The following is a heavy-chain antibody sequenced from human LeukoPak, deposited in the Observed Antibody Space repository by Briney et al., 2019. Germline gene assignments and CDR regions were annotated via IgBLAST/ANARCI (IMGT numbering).Heavy chain of an antibody. CDR3: ARVAVAGTSSRTFDY. CDR1: GYTFTSYD. Sequence: ASVKVSCKASGYTFTSYDINWVRQATGQGLEWMGWINPNSGGTNYAQKLQGRVTMTTDTSTSTAYMELRSLRSDDTAVYYCARVAVAGTSSRTFDYWGQGTLVTVSS. D-gene: IGHD6-19*01. J-gene: IGHJ4*02. V-gene: IGHV1-18*01. CDR2: INPNSGGT.